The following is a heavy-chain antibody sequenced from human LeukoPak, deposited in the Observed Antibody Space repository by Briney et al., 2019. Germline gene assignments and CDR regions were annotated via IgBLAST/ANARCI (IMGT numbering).Heavy chain of an antibody. CDR3: ARGYSYGSDYYYGMDV. CDR1: GYTFTSYG. V-gene: IGHV1-18*01. Sequence: GASVKVSCKASGYTFTSYGISWVRQAPGQGLEWMGWISPYNGNTKYAQKVQGRVTMTTDTSTSTAYMELRSLRSDDTAVYYCARGYSYGSDYYYGMDVWGQGTTVTVSS. J-gene: IGHJ6*02. D-gene: IGHD5-18*01. CDR2: ISPYNGNT.